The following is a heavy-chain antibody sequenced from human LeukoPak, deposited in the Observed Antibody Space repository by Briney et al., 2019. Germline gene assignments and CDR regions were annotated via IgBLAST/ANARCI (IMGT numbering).Heavy chain of an antibody. D-gene: IGHD3-10*01. J-gene: IGHJ4*02. CDR2: IYYSGST. CDR1: GGSISSYY. Sequence: SETLSLTCTVSGGSISSYYWSWIRQPPGKGLEWIGSIYYSGSTYYNPSLKSRVTISVDTSKNQFSLKLSSVTAADTAVYYCARHLLWFGELFEDYWGQGTLVTVSS. V-gene: IGHV4-39*01. CDR3: ARHLLWFGELFEDY.